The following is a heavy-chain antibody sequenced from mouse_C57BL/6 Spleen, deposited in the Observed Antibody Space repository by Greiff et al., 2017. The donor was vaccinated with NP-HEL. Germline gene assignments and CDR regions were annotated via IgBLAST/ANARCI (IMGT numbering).Heavy chain of an antibody. V-gene: IGHV1-55*01. CDR1: GYTFTSYW. J-gene: IGHJ3*01. CDR3: ARGGGNYVAWFAY. Sequence: VQLQQSGAELVKPGASVKMSCKASGYTFTSYWITWVKQRPGQGLEWIGDIYPGSGSTNYNEKFKSKATLTVDTSSSTAYMQLSSLTSEDSAVYYCARGGGNYVAWFAYWGQGTLVTVSA. D-gene: IGHD2-1*01. CDR2: IYPGSGST.